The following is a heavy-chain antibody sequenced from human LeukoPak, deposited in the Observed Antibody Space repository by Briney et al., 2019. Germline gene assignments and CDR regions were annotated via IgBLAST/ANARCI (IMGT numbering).Heavy chain of an antibody. Sequence: GGXXXLSCAASGFTFRSNAMSWVRQAPGQGLEWVSSISASGSSTLYVDSVKGRFTIYRDNYKKTLSLQMNSLRAEDTALYYCATNYGDYVNWFDPWGQGTQVTVSS. V-gene: IGHV3-23*01. D-gene: IGHD4-17*01. CDR2: ISASGSST. J-gene: IGHJ5*02. CDR3: ATNYGDYVNWFDP. CDR1: GFTFRSNA.